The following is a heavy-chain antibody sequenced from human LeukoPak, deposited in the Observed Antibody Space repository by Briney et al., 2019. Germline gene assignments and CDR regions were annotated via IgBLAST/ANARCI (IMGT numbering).Heavy chain of an antibody. D-gene: IGHD5-18*01. Sequence: ASVKVSCKASGYTFTSYYMHWVRQAPGQGLEWMGAINPSGGSTTYAQKFQGRVTVTRDMSTTTVYMELSSLRSEGTAMYYCARGYSYGFSPDYWGQGTLVTVSS. J-gene: IGHJ4*02. CDR1: GYTFTSYY. CDR3: ARGYSYGFSPDY. CDR2: INPSGGST. V-gene: IGHV1-46*01.